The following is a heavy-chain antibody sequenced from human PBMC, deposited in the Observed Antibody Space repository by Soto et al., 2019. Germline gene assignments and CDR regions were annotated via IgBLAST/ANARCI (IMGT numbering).Heavy chain of an antibody. J-gene: IGHJ4*02. CDR3: AVAVAGPTAIGY. D-gene: IGHD6-19*01. CDR1: GFTFSSYW. V-gene: IGHV3-74*01. CDR2: INSDGSST. Sequence: EVQLVESGGGLVQPGGSLRLSCAASGFTFSSYWMHWVRQAPGKGLVWVSRINSDGSSTRYADSVKGRFTISRDNAKNTLYLQMNSLRAEDTAFYYCAVAVAGPTAIGYWGQGTLVTVSS.